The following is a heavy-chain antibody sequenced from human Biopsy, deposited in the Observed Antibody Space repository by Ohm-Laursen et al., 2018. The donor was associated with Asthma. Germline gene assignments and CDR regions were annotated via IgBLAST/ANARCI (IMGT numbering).Heavy chain of an antibody. V-gene: IGHV3-23*01. J-gene: IGHJ6*02. D-gene: IGHD3-3*01. CDR3: ARMITILGVVSRGMDV. Sequence: SLRLSCSASGFTFSSYAMSWVRQAPGKGLEWVSAISGSGGSIYYADSVKGRFTISRDNAKNSLYLQMNSLRDEDTAVYYCARMITILGVVSRGMDVWGQGTTVTVSS. CDR2: ISGSGGSI. CDR1: GFTFSSYA.